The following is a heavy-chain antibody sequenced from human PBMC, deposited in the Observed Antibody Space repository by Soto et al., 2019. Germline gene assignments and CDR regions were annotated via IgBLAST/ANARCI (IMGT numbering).Heavy chain of an antibody. J-gene: IGHJ4*02. CDR3: APFYGSGV. CDR1: GGTFSSYT. CDR2: IIPILGIA. Sequence: QVQMVQSGAEVKKPGSSVKVSCKASGGTFSSYTISWVRQAPGQGLEWMERIIPILGIANYAQKFQGRVTITADKSTSTAYMELSSLRSEDTAVYYCAPFYGSGVWGQGTLVTVSS. D-gene: IGHD3-10*01. V-gene: IGHV1-69*02.